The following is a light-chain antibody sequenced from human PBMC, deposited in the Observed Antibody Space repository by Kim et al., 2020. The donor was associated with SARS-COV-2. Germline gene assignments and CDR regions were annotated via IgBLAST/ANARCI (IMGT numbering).Light chain of an antibody. Sequence: LGPRQPAPHSCRASQRVMNNFVAWYKKQAAQAPRLLFYGASSRATGMPDRLSGSGCGTYFTLPISRLEPEDFAVYYCQQYGTSLTFGGGTKVDIK. CDR2: GAS. V-gene: IGKV3-20*01. CDR3: QQYGTSLT. CDR1: QRVMNNF. J-gene: IGKJ4*01.